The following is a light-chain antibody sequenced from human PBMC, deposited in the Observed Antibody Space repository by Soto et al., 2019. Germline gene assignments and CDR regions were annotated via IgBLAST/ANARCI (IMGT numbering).Light chain of an antibody. Sequence: QSALTQPASVSGSPGQSITISCTGTSSDVGGYNYVSWYQQHPGKAHKLMIYDVSNRPSGVSNRFSGSNAGNTASLTISGLQAEDEDDYYGSSYTSSSTLVVFGGGTKVTVL. CDR1: SSDVGGYNY. CDR2: DVS. CDR3: SSYTSSSTLVV. V-gene: IGLV2-14*01. J-gene: IGLJ2*01.